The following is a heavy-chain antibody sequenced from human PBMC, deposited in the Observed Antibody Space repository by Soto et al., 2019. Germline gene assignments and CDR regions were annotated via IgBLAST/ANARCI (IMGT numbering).Heavy chain of an antibody. Sequence: QVQLVESGGGVVQPGRSLRLSCAASGFTFSSYAMHWVRQAPGKGLEWVAVMSYDGSNKYYADSVKGRFTISRDNSKDTLYLQMTSLRAEDTAVYYCARDKSPYSSGWHNRHFDYWGQATLVTVSS. CDR1: GFTFSSYA. V-gene: IGHV3-30-3*01. J-gene: IGHJ4*02. CDR3: ARDKSPYSSGWHNRHFDY. CDR2: MSYDGSNK. D-gene: IGHD6-19*01.